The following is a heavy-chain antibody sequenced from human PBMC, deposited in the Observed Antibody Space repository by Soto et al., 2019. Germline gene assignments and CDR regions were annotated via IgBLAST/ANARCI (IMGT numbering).Heavy chain of an antibody. V-gene: IGHV1-18*04. D-gene: IGHD3-16*01. CDR3: AREFGISWGSAVDI. CDR2: ISAYNGNT. J-gene: IGHJ3*02. Sequence: ASVEVARESCGYRLTSSGMTWVRKAPGQGLEWMGWISAYNGNTNYAQKLQGRVTMTTDTSTSTAYMERRSLRSDDTAVYYCAREFGISWGSAVDIWLQGTMVTV. CDR1: GYRLTSSG.